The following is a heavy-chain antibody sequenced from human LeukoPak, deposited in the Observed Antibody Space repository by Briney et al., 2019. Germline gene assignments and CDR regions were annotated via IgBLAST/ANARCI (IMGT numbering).Heavy chain of an antibody. D-gene: IGHD5-18*01. J-gene: IGHJ5*02. Sequence: ASVKVSCKASGGTFSSYAISWVRQAPGQGLEWMGGIIPIFGTANYAQKFQGRVTITTDESTSTAYMELSSLRSEDTAVYYCARVDTAMARFDPWGQGTLVTVSS. CDR3: ARVDTAMARFDP. CDR2: IIPIFGTA. V-gene: IGHV1-69*05. CDR1: GGTFSSYA.